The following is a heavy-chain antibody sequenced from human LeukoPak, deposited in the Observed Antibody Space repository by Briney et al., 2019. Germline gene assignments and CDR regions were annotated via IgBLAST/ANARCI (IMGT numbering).Heavy chain of an antibody. J-gene: IGHJ4*02. CDR3: ARTRSDSGYDYYFDY. V-gene: IGHV3-7*03. CDR2: IKQDGSEK. D-gene: IGHD5-12*01. CDR1: GFTFSSYW. Sequence: PGGSLRLSCAASGFTFSSYWMSWVRQAPGKGLEWVANIKQDGSEKYYVDSVKGRFTISRDNAKNSLYLQMNSLRAEDTAVYYCARTRSDSGYDYYFDYWGQGTLVTVSS.